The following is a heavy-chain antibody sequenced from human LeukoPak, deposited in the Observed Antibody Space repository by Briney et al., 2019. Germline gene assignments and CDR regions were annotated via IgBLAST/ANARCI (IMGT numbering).Heavy chain of an antibody. V-gene: IGHV4-38-2*02. D-gene: IGHD1-14*01. Sequence: PSETLSLTCTVSGYSISSGYYWGWIRQPPGKGLEWIGSIYHSGSTYYNPSLKSRVTISVDTSKNQFSLKLSSVTAADTAVYYCARDDRRPGDYWGQGTLVTVSS. J-gene: IGHJ4*02. CDR1: GYSISSGYY. CDR3: ARDDRRPGDY. CDR2: IYHSGST.